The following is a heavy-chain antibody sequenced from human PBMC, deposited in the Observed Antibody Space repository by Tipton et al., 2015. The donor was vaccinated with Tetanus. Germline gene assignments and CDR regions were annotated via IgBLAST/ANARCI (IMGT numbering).Heavy chain of an antibody. D-gene: IGHD2-15*01. V-gene: IGHV3-33*01. Sequence: SLRLSCAASGFIFSSYGIHWVRQAPGKGLEWVTVSWYDGADKYYADSVKGRFTISRDNTKNTHYLQKNSLRAEDTAVYYCAREADCSGGSCFSGDFGNGGRGTQVPVSS. J-gene: IGHJ4*02. CDR1: GFIFSSYG. CDR3: AREADCSGGSCFSGDFGN. CDR2: SWYDGADK.